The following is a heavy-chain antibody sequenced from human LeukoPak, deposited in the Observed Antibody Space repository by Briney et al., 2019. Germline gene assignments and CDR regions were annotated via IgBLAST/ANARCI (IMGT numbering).Heavy chain of an antibody. V-gene: IGHV3-7*01. CDR3: ARQETSSYNGAFDI. Sequence: GGSLRLSCAASGLTFSTYWMSWVRQAPGKGLEWVANIKKDGSEKYYVDSVKGRFTISRDNAKNSLYLQMNSLRADDTAVYHCARQETSSYNGAFDIWGQGTMVTVSS. CDR1: GLTFSTYW. J-gene: IGHJ3*02. CDR2: IKKDGSEK. D-gene: IGHD1-26*01.